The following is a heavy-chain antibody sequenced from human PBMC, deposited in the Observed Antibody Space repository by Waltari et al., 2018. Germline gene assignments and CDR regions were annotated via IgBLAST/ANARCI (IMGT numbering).Heavy chain of an antibody. CDR1: GYSITSDFY. CDR3: ARDWRHRSSTTCQNAFDI. Sequence: QVQLQESGPGLVKPSETLSLTCTISGYSITSDFYWGWIRQPPGKGLEWIGSIYHSGDAYHNPSLRSRVTISLDSSKNHFSLRLISVTATDTATYYCARDWRHRSSTTCQNAFDIWGQGTLVTVSS. J-gene: IGHJ3*02. V-gene: IGHV4-38-2*02. CDR2: IYHSGDA. D-gene: IGHD2-2*01.